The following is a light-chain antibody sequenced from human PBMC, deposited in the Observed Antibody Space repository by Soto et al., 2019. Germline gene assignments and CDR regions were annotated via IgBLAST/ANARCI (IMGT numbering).Light chain of an antibody. CDR1: KLGDKY. CDR2: QDS. CDR3: QAWDSSTYV. J-gene: IGLJ1*01. Sequence: SYDLTQPPSVSVSPGQTASITCSGDKLGDKYACWYQQKPGQSPVLVIYQDSKRPSGIPERFSGSNSGNTATLTISGTQAMDEADYYCQAWDSSTYVFGTGTKLTVL. V-gene: IGLV3-1*01.